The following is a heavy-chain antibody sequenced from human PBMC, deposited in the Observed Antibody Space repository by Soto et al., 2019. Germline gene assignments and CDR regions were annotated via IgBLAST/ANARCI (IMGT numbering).Heavy chain of an antibody. J-gene: IGHJ4*02. V-gene: IGHV4-39*01. CDR1: GGSISSSSYY. CDR3: ARLEGMVRVTDY. D-gene: IGHD3-10*01. Sequence: SETLSLTCTVSGGSISSSSYYWGWIRQPPGKGLEWIGSIYYSGSTYYNPSLKSRVTISVDTSKNQFSLKLSSVTAADTAVYYCARLEGMVRVTDYWGQGTLVTVSS. CDR2: IYYSGST.